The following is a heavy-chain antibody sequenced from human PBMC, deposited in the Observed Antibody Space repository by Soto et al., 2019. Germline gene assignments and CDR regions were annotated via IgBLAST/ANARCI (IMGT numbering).Heavy chain of an antibody. Sequence: QVQLVQSGAEVKKPGASVKVSCKASGYTFTGYYMHWVRQAPGQGLEWMGWINPNSGGTNYAQKFKGWVTMTRDTSISTAYMELSRLRSDDTAVYYCARGGITIFGVVAGYFDYWGQGTLVTVSS. J-gene: IGHJ4*02. CDR1: GYTFTGYY. D-gene: IGHD3-3*01. V-gene: IGHV1-2*04. CDR2: INPNSGGT. CDR3: ARGGITIFGVVAGYFDY.